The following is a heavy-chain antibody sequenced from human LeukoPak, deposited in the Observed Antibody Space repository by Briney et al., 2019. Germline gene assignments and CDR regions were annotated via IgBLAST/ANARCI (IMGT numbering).Heavy chain of an antibody. CDR3: AIHDYGDRDAFDI. Sequence: SQTLSLTCTVSGGSISSGSYYWSWIRQPAGKGLEWIGRIYSSGSTSYNPSLESRVTISVDTSKNRFSLKLSSVTAADTAVYYCAIHDYGDRDAFDIWGQGKMVTVSS. CDR1: GGSISSGSYY. J-gene: IGHJ3*02. D-gene: IGHD4-17*01. V-gene: IGHV4-61*02. CDR2: IYSSGST.